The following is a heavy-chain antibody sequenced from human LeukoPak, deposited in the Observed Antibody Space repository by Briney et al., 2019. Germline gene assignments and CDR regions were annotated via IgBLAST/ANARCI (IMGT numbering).Heavy chain of an antibody. J-gene: IGHJ4*02. D-gene: IGHD3-22*01. CDR2: ISGSGGST. V-gene: IGHV3-23*01. Sequence: GVSLRLSCAASGFTFNNYAMSWVRQAPGKGPEWLSAISGSGGSTTYADSVKGLFTTSRHNSKITLYPQMNSLRAEDTAVYYCAKGYYYDIHNFDYWGQGTLVTVSS. CDR3: AKGYYYDIHNFDY. CDR1: GFTFNNYA.